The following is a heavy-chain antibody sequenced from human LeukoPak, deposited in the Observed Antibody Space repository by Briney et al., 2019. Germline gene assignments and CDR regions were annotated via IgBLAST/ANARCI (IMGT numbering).Heavy chain of an antibody. CDR1: GHTFTSYD. V-gene: IGHV1-8*01. D-gene: IGHD6-13*01. CDR2: MNPNSGNT. CDR3: ARRIAAAGVGIVY. Sequence: AASVKVSCKASGHTFTSYDTNWVRQATGQGLEWMGWMNPNSGNTGYAQKFQGRATMTRNPSISTAYMELSSLTSEDTAVYYCARRIAAAGVGIVYWGQGTLVTVSS. J-gene: IGHJ4*02.